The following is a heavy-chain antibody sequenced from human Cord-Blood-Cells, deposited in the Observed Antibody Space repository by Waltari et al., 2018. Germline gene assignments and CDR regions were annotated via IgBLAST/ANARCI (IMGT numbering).Heavy chain of an antibody. CDR3: AHNIVGAWHEPWYFDL. D-gene: IGHD1-26*01. CDR1: GGTFSSYA. CDR2: IIPIFGTA. V-gene: IGHV1-69*01. Sequence: QVQLVQSGAEVKKPGSSVKVSCKASGGTFSSYAISWVRPAPGQGLEWMGGIIPIFGTANYAQKFQGRVTITADESTSTAYMELSSLRSEDTAVYYCAHNIVGAWHEPWYFDLWGRGTLVTVSS. J-gene: IGHJ2*01.